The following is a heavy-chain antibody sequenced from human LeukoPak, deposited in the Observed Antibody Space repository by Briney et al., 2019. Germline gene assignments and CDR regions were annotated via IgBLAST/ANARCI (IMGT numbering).Heavy chain of an antibody. J-gene: IGHJ4*02. CDR3: ARAGNFDSGGYYYGIDY. D-gene: IGHD3-22*01. CDR2: ICYDGSNE. V-gene: IGHV3-33*01. Sequence: GGSLRLSCAASGFTFSSYGLHWVRQAPGKGLEWVAVICYDGSNEYYADSVKGRFTISRDDSKNTLYLQMNSLRAEDTAVYYCARAGNFDSGGYYYGIDYWGQGTLVTVSS. CDR1: GFTFSSYG.